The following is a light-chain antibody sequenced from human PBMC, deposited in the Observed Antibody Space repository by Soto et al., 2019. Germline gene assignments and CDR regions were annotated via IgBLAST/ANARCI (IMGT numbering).Light chain of an antibody. CDR2: AAS. Sequence: DIQMTQSPSSLSASVGDRVTITCRASQSVSSYLNWYQQKPGKAPKVLIYAASALQSGVPARFSGSGYGTDFTLTISSLEPEDFAVYYCQQRNRWPPVYTFGQGTKLEI. V-gene: IGKV1-39*01. J-gene: IGKJ2*01. CDR1: QSVSSY. CDR3: QQRNRWPPVYT.